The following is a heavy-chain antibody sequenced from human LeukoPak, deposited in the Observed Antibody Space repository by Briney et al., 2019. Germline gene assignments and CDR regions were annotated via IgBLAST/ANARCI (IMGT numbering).Heavy chain of an antibody. CDR2: VYTSGST. J-gene: IGHJ5*02. V-gene: IGHV4-61*09. CDR1: GGSISSGSYY. CDR3: ARGAYFYGSGINWFDP. D-gene: IGHD3-10*01. Sequence: SETLSFTCTVSGGSISSGSYYWSWIRQPAGRGLEWIGHVYTSGSTNYNPSLKSRVTISVDTSKNQFSLKLSYVTAADTAVYYCARGAYFYGSGINWFDPWGQGTLVTVSS.